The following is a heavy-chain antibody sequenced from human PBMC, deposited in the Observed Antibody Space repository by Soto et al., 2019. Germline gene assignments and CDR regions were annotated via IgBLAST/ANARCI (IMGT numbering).Heavy chain of an antibody. J-gene: IGHJ4*02. D-gene: IGHD2-21*01. CDR2: IYYSGST. CDR1: GGSISSGDYY. CDR3: ERLSSSRSHIVY. V-gene: IGHV4-31*03. Sequence: SETLSLTCTVSGGSISSGDYYWSWIRQQPGKGLEWIGYIYYSGSTYYNPSLKSRVTISVDRSKNQFSLKLRSVTAAATATEYCCERLSSSRSHIVYWGEGT.